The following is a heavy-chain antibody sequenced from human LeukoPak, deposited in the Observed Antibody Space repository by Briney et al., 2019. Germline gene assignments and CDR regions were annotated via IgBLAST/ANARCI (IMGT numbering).Heavy chain of an antibody. J-gene: IGHJ4*02. D-gene: IGHD1-26*01. CDR1: GYTLTELS. CDR3: ARGIVGATRNVY. V-gene: IGHV3-48*01. Sequence: ASVKVSCKVSGYTLTELSMHWVRQAPGKGLEWVSYISSSSSTIYYADSVKGRFTISRDNAKNSLYLQMNSLRAEDTAVYYCARGIVGATRNVYWGQGTLVTVSS. CDR2: ISSSSSTI.